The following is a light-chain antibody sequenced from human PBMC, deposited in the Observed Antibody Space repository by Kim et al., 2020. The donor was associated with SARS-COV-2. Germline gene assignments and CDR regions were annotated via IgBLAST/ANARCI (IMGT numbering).Light chain of an antibody. J-gene: IGLJ2*01. CDR3: NCRDSSGNHKV. CDR1: SLRKYY. V-gene: IGLV3-19*01. CDR2: GYN. Sequence: ALGQTVRSTCQGDSLRKYYSSWYQQKPGQAPVLVMYGYNKRPSGIPDRFSGSSSGNTASLTITGAQAEDEADYYCNCRDSSGNHKVFGGGTQLTVL.